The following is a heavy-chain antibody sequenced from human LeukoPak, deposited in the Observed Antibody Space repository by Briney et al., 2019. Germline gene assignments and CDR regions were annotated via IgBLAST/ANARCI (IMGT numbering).Heavy chain of an antibody. Sequence: SETLSLTCTVSGGSISSYYRSWIRQPAGKGLEWIGRIYTSGSTNYNPSLKSRVTMSVDTSKNQFSLKLSSVTAADTAVYYCARDQYDILTGYQYYFDYWGQGTLVTVSS. CDR2: IYTSGST. CDR1: GGSISSYY. V-gene: IGHV4-4*07. J-gene: IGHJ4*02. CDR3: ARDQYDILTGYQYYFDY. D-gene: IGHD3-9*01.